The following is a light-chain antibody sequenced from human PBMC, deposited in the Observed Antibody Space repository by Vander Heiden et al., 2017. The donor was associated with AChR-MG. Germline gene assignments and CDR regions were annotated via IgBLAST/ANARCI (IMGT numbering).Light chain of an antibody. CDR3: QIDNSAPFT. Sequence: DIQVTQSPPSLFASVGDRVSITCRASQGIGNYLAWYQQKAGKVPELLIYAASTLQSGVPSRFSGSGSGTDFTLTINSLQPEDVATYYCQIDNSAPFTFGPGTKVGIK. CDR2: AAS. V-gene: IGKV1-27*01. J-gene: IGKJ3*01. CDR1: QGIGNY.